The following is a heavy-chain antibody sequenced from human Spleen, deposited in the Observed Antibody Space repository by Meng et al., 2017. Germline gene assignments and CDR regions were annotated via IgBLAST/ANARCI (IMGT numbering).Heavy chain of an antibody. CDR3: ATVGAEFDY. Sequence: QVQLVQSGAEVKKPGASVEVSCKASGYTLTTYGINWVRQAPGQGLEWMAVINPSGGGTSYAQRFQGRVTVTKDTPTTTVYMELSSLGSEDTAVYYCATVGAEFDYWGQGTLVTVSS. D-gene: IGHD1-26*01. CDR2: INPSGGGT. J-gene: IGHJ4*02. V-gene: IGHV1-46*01. CDR1: GYTLTTYG.